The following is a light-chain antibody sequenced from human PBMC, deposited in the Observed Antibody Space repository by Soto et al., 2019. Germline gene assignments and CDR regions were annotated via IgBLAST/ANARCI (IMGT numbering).Light chain of an antibody. CDR1: QSISSTY. CDR3: QQYGNSPPFT. J-gene: IGKJ3*01. V-gene: IGKV3-20*01. Sequence: EIVLTQSPGTLSLSPGERATLSCRASQSISSTYLAWYQQKPGQAPRLLIYGASNRATGIPDRFSGSGSGTGFTLTISRLESEDFAVYYCQQYGNSPPFTFGPGTKVDIK. CDR2: GAS.